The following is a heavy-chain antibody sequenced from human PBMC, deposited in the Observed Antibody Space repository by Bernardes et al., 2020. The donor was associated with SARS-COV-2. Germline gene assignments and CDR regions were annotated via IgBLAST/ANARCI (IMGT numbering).Heavy chain of an antibody. D-gene: IGHD6-19*01. CDR2: IDWDEDK. CDR3: ARIGYSSGYYYFDH. J-gene: IGHJ4*02. Sequence: SGPTLVKPTQTLTLTCTFSGFSISSNGMRVSWIRQPPGKALEWLARIDWDEDKIYSTSLKTRLTISKDTSKNQVVLTMTNMDHVDTATYYCARIGYSSGYYYFDHWGQGTLVTVSS. V-gene: IGHV2-70*04. CDR1: GFSISSNGMR.